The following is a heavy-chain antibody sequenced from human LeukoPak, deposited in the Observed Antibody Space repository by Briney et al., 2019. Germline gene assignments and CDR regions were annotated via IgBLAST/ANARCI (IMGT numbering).Heavy chain of an antibody. J-gene: IGHJ6*03. CDR3: ARVSRDCSSTSCYYYYMDV. V-gene: IGHV3-30-3*01. Sequence: GGSLRLSCAASGFTFSSYAMHWVRQAPGKGLEWVAVISYDGSNKYYADSVKGRFTISRDNSKNTLYLQMNSLRAEDTAVYYCARVSRDCSSTSCYYYYMDVWGKGTTVTVSS. D-gene: IGHD2-2*01. CDR1: GFTFSSYA. CDR2: ISYDGSNK.